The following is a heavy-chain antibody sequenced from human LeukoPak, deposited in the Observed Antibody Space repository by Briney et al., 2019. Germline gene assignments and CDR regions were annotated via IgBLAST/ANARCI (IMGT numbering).Heavy chain of an antibody. CDR1: GFTFDDYA. D-gene: IGHD6-13*01. Sequence: GGSLRLSCAASGFTFDDYAMHWVWQAPGKGLEWVSGISWNSGSIGYADSVKGRFTISRDNSKNTLYLQMNSLRAEDTAVYFCAKDSSSSWFGGDSKWGQGTLVTVSS. V-gene: IGHV3-9*01. J-gene: IGHJ4*02. CDR3: AKDSSSSWFGGDSK. CDR2: ISWNSGSI.